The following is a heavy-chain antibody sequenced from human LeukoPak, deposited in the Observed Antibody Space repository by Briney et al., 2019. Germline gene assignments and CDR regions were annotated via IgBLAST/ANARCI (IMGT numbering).Heavy chain of an antibody. CDR2: IRGSGTT. Sequence: GGSLRLSCEASGFTFSTYPMNWVRQAPGKGLEWISHIRGSGTTDYADSVKGRFTISRDNAKNSLYLQLSSLRAEDTAVYYCARDYDYGFDNWGQGTLVTVSS. D-gene: IGHD4-17*01. CDR3: ARDYDYGFDN. V-gene: IGHV3-69-1*01. J-gene: IGHJ4*02. CDR1: GFTFSTYP.